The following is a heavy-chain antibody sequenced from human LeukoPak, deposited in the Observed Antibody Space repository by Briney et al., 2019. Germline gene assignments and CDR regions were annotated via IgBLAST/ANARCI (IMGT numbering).Heavy chain of an antibody. D-gene: IGHD3-3*01. Sequence: PGGSLRLSSAASAFTFYSYSMNWVRHAPGKGLEGVSFISSSTSYIYYADSVKGRFSISRDNAKNSLYLQMNSLRAEDTAVYYCARDATPSYYDFWSGYVYYFDYWGQGTLVTVSS. CDR2: ISSSTSYI. J-gene: IGHJ4*02. V-gene: IGHV3-21*01. CDR1: AFTFYSYS. CDR3: ARDATPSYYDFWSGYVYYFDY.